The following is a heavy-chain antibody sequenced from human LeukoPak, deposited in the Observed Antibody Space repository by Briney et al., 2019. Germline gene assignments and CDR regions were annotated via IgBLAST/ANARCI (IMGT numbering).Heavy chain of an antibody. Sequence: SETLSLTCTVSGYSISSGYYWGWIRQPPGKGLEWIGSIYHSGSTYYNPSLKSQVTISVDTSKNQFSLKLSSVTAADTAVYYCARGRLGYCSSTSCVAHDAFDIWGQGTMVTVSS. CDR2: IYHSGST. CDR3: ARGRLGYCSSTSCVAHDAFDI. J-gene: IGHJ3*02. V-gene: IGHV4-38-2*02. D-gene: IGHD2-2*01. CDR1: GYSISSGYY.